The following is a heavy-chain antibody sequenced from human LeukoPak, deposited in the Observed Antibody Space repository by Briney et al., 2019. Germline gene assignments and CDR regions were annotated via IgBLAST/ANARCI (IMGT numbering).Heavy chain of an antibody. J-gene: IGHJ6*03. Sequence: SQTLSLTCAISGDSVSSNSAAWNWIRQSPSRGLEWLGRTYYRSKWYNDYAVSVKSRITINPDTSKNQFSLQLNSVTPEDTAVYYCARGAVAEAFPYYYYYMDVWGKGTTVTVSS. D-gene: IGHD6-19*01. CDR1: GDSVSSNSAA. CDR3: ARGAVAEAFPYYYYYMDV. CDR2: TYYRSKWYN. V-gene: IGHV6-1*01.